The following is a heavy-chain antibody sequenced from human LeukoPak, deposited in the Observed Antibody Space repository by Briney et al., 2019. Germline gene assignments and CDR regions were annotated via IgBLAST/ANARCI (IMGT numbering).Heavy chain of an antibody. CDR3: ARGAAVPAKRYYYYYMDV. D-gene: IGHD2-2*01. V-gene: IGHV3-48*04. CDR1: GFTVSSNY. CDR2: ISSSSSTI. J-gene: IGHJ6*03. Sequence: GRSLRLSCAASGFTVSSNYMSWVRQAPGKGLEWVSYISSSSSTIYYADSVKGRFTISRDNAKNSLYLQMNSLRAEDTAVYYCARGAAVPAKRYYYYYMDVWGKGTTVTVSS.